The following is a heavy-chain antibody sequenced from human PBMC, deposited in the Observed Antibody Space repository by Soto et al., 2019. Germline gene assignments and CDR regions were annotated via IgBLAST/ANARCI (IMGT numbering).Heavy chain of an antibody. D-gene: IGHD3-10*01. V-gene: IGHV3-74*01. Sequence: EVQLVESGGGLVQPGGSLRLSCAVSGFTFSDHWMHWVRQAPGKGLVWVSRINSDGGTTSYADSVKGRFTISRDNAKNTLYLQMNSLRAEDTAVYYCARDPLFGELPTIYGMDVWGQGTTVTVSS. CDR1: GFTFSDHW. CDR2: INSDGGTT. J-gene: IGHJ6*02. CDR3: ARDPLFGELPTIYGMDV.